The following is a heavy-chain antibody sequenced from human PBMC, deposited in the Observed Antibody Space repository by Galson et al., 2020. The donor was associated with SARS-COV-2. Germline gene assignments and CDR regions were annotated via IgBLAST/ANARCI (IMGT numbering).Heavy chain of an antibody. J-gene: IGHJ6*02. Sequence: TGGSLRLSCAASGFTFSSYGMHWVRQAPGKGLEWVAVISYDGSNKYYADSVKGRFTISRDNSKNTLYLQMNSLRAEDTAVYYCAKEYYYGSGSYLGYGMDVWGQGTTVTVSS. CDR2: ISYDGSNK. D-gene: IGHD3-10*01. V-gene: IGHV3-30*18. CDR3: AKEYYYGSGSYLGYGMDV. CDR1: GFTFSSYG.